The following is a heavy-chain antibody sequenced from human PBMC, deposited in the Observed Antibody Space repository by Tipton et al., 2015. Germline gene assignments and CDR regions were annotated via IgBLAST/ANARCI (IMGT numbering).Heavy chain of an antibody. CDR1: GYSFSNYW. D-gene: IGHD3-22*01. CDR3: ARHVSFYYDTHGYDALDI. V-gene: IGHV5-51*01. J-gene: IGHJ3*02. CDR2: IYPGDSET. Sequence: QLVQSGPEVKKPGESLKISCQGSGYSFSNYWIGWVRQMPGKGLEWMGIIYPGDSETRYSPSFQGQVTISANKSISTAYLQWSSLKASDTAMYYCARHVSFYYDTHGYDALDIWAQGTRVTVSS.